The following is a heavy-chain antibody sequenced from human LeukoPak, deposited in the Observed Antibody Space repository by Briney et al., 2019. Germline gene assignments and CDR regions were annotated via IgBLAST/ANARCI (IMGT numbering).Heavy chain of an antibody. CDR2: INPNSGGT. CDR3: ARDHSGSYYNGIDY. J-gene: IGHJ4*02. D-gene: IGHD3-10*01. CDR1: GYTFTGYY. Sequence: ASMKVSCKASGYTFTGYYMHWVRQAPGQGLEWMGWINPNSGGTNYAQKFQGRVTMTRDTSNTTAYMELSRLRSDDTAMYYCARDHSGSYYNGIDYWGQGTLVTVSS. V-gene: IGHV1-2*02.